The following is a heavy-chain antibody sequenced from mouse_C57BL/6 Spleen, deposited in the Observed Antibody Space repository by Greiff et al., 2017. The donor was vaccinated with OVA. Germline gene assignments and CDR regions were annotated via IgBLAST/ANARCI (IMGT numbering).Heavy chain of an antibody. J-gene: IGHJ1*03. CDR3: ARFQLGHWYFDV. Sequence: DVQLQESGGGLVKPGGSLKLSCAASGFTFSDYGMHWVRQAPEKGLEWVAYISSGSSTIYYADTVKGRFTISRDNAKNTLFLQMTSLRSEDTAMYYCARFQLGHWYFDVWSTGTTVTVSA. CDR2: ISSGSSTI. D-gene: IGHD4-1*02. V-gene: IGHV5-17*01. CDR1: GFTFSDYG.